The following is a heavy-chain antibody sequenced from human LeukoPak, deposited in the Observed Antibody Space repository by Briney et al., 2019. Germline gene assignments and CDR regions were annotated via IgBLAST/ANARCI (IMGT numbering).Heavy chain of an antibody. Sequence: PGGSLRLSYAASGFTFSSYAMSWVRQAPGKGLEWVSAISGSGGSTYYADSVKGRFTISRDNSKNTLYLQMNSLRAEDTAVYYCAKDRYYGSGSPDAFDYWGQGTLVTVSS. V-gene: IGHV3-23*01. CDR2: ISGSGGST. J-gene: IGHJ4*02. CDR3: AKDRYYGSGSPDAFDY. D-gene: IGHD3-10*01. CDR1: GFTFSSYA.